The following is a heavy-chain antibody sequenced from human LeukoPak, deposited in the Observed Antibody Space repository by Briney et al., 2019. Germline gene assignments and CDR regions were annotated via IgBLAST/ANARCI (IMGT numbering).Heavy chain of an antibody. V-gene: IGHV4-34*01. J-gene: IGHJ1*01. CDR3: AYSSAYQQQ. CDR2: INHSGST. Sequence: SETLSLTCAVYGGSFSDYYCSWFRQPPGKRLEWIGEINHSGSTNYNPSLKSRVTISVDTSKNQFSPRLKSVAAADTAVYYCAYSSAYQQQWGQGTLVTVSS. D-gene: IGHD3-22*01. CDR1: GGSFSDYY.